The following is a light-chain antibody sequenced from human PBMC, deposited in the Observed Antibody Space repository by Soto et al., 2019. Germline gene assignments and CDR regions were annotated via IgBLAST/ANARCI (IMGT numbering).Light chain of an antibody. Sequence: DIQMTQSPSTLSSSIGDRVTITCRANESPNGRLAWYQQRPGQAPNLLIYDVSTLESGVPSRFSGSGSGTEFTLTIGALQPDDLATYYCQQYSYYSTFGPGTKVDMK. V-gene: IGKV1-5*01. CDR2: DVS. CDR1: ESPNGR. J-gene: IGKJ1*01. CDR3: QQYSYYST.